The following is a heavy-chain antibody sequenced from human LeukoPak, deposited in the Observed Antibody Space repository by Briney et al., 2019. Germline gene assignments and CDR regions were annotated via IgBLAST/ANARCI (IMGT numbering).Heavy chain of an antibody. Sequence: GGSLRLACAASGFTFSSYSMNWVRQAPGNGLEWVSSISSSSSYIYYADSVKGRFTISRENSKSTLYLHINSLRPEDTALYYCVKDNPLDYWGQGTLVIVSS. CDR1: GFTFSSYS. CDR2: ISSSSSYI. V-gene: IGHV3-21*01. J-gene: IGHJ4*02. D-gene: IGHD1-14*01. CDR3: VKDNPLDY.